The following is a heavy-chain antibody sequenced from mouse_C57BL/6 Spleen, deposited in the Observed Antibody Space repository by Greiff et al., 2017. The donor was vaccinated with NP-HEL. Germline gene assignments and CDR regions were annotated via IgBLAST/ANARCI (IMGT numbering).Heavy chain of an antibody. V-gene: IGHV1-80*01. J-gene: IGHJ2*01. Sequence: VKLMESGAELVKPGASVKISCKASGYAFSSYWMNWVKQRPGKGLEWIGQIYPGDGDTNYNGKFKGKATLTADKSSSTAYMQLSSLTSEDSAVYFCAREEGDYYGMDYWGQGTTLTVSS. D-gene: IGHD1-1*01. CDR3: AREEGDYYGMDY. CDR1: GYAFSSYW. CDR2: IYPGDGDT.